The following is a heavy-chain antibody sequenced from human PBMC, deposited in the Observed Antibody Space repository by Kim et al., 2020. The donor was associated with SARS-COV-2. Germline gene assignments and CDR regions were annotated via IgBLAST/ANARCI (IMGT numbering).Heavy chain of an antibody. CDR1: GYTFTSYS. CDR2: INAGIGNA. V-gene: IGHV1-3*01. CDR3: ARDGRSVDYCFDY. Sequence: ASVKVSCKTSGYTFTSYSLHWVRQAPGQRLEWMGWINAGIGNAKNSQKVQGRVTITWNTSASAASIEVTSLRSEDTAVYYCARDGRSVDYCFDYWGQGTLVTVSS. J-gene: IGHJ4*02.